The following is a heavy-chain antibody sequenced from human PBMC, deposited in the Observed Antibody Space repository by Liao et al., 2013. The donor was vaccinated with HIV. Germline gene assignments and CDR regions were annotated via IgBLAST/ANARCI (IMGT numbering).Heavy chain of an antibody. CDR3: ARTDQYYDFWNGYENWFDP. CDR2: IYTSGST. Sequence: QVQLQESGPGLVKPSETLSLTCTVSGGSISSYYWSWIRQPAGKGLEWIGRIYTSGSTNYNPSLKSRVTMSVDTSKNQFSLKLSSVTAADTAVYYCARTDQYYDFWNGYENWFDPSGPGNPGHRLL. CDR1: GGSISSYY. J-gene: IGHJ5*02. V-gene: IGHV4-4*07. D-gene: IGHD3-3*01.